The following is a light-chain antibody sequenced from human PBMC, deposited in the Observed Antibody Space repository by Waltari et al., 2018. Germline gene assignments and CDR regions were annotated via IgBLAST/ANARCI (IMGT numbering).Light chain of an antibody. CDR2: AAS. J-gene: IGKJ1*01. V-gene: IGKV1-39*01. CDR3: QQSYSTPWT. Sequence: DIQMTQSPSSLSASVGDRVTISCRASQSLGSYLNWYQQKPGKAPKLLIYAASSLQSGVPSRFSGGGFGTDFTPTISSLQPEDFATYYCQQSYSTPWTFGQGTKVDIK. CDR1: QSLGSY.